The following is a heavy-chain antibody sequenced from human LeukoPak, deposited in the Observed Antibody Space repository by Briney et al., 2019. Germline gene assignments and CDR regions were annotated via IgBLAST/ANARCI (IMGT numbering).Heavy chain of an antibody. Sequence: SETLSLTCDVYGGSFSGYYWGWIRHPPGEGLEWIGEINHSGSTNYNPSLKGRVTISVDTSKNQFSLKLSSVTAADTAVYYCARRRYSYGRYFDYWGQGTLVTVSS. J-gene: IGHJ4*02. CDR1: GGSFSGYY. CDR3: ARRRYSYGRYFDY. V-gene: IGHV4-34*01. CDR2: INHSGST. D-gene: IGHD5-18*01.